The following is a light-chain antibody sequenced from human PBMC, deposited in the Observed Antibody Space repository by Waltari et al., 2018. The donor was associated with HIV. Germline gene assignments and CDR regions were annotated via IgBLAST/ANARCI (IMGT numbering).Light chain of an antibody. CDR2: EVF. CDR1: RSDIGNYNF. J-gene: IGLJ2*01. V-gene: IGLV2-8*01. Sequence: QSALTQPPSASGSPGQSVTISCTGTRSDIGNYNFVSWYQQHPGKAPKLIIYEVFRRPSGVPGRFSGSKSGNTASLTVSGLQAEDEADYYCSSYGGRDNLIFGGGTKVTVL. CDR3: SSYGGRDNLI.